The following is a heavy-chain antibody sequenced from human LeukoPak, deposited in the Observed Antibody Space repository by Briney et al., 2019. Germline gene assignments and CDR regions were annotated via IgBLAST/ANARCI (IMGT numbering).Heavy chain of an antibody. Sequence: PGGSLRLSCAASGFSFSSYAMSWVRQAPGKGLEWVSAISGSGGGTYYADSVKGRFTISRDNSKNTMYLQMNSLRAEDTAVYYCAKDGYCSGGSCYSNALDVWGQGSTVTVSS. V-gene: IGHV3-23*01. J-gene: IGHJ6*02. CDR2: ISGSGGGT. CDR1: GFSFSSYA. D-gene: IGHD2-15*01. CDR3: AKDGYCSGGSCYSNALDV.